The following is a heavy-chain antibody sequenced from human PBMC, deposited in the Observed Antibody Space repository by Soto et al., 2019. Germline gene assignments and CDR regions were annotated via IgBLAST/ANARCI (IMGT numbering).Heavy chain of an antibody. CDR2: IKSKTDGGTT. J-gene: IGHJ3*02. D-gene: IGHD6-19*01. V-gene: IGHV3-15*01. CDR1: GFTFNNAW. Sequence: EVQLVESGGSLVKPGGSLRLSCAASGFTFNNAWMSWVRQAPGKGLEWVGRIKSKTDGGTTDYAAPVKGRFTISRDDSKNTLYLHMNSLKTEDTAVYYCTTISSGGHIDIWGQGTMVTVSS. CDR3: TTISSGGHIDI.